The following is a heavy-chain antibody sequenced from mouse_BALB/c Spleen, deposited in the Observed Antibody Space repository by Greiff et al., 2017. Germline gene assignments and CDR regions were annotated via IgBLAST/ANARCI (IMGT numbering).Heavy chain of an antibody. CDR2: ISSGSSTI. J-gene: IGHJ3*01. Sequence: EVMLVESGGGLVQPGGSRKLSCAASGFTFSSFGMHWVRQAPEKGLEWVAYISSGSSTIYYADTVKGRFTISRDNPKNTLFLQMTSLRSEDTAMYYCAIPLYYGSGAWFAYWGQGTLVTVSA. D-gene: IGHD2-2*01. CDR1: GFTFSSFG. CDR3: AIPLYYGSGAWFAY. V-gene: IGHV5-17*02.